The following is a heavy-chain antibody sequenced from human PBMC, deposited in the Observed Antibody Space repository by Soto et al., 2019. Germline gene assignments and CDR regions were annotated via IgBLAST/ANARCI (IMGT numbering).Heavy chain of an antibody. CDR3: ARDQVRVRGYSYDDSNDY. CDR1: GYTFTSYG. J-gene: IGHJ4*02. CDR2: ISAYNGNT. V-gene: IGHV1-18*01. Sequence: GASVKVSCKASGYTFTSYGISWVRHAPGQGLEWMGWISAYNGNTNYAQKLQGRVTMTTDTSTSTAYMELRSLRSDDTAVYYCARDQVRVRGYSYDDSNDYWGQGTLVTVSS. D-gene: IGHD5-18*01.